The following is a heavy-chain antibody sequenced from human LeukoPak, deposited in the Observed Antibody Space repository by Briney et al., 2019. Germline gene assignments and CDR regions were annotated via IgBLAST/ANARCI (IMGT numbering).Heavy chain of an antibody. CDR3: ARHADSGFGELAFDY. J-gene: IGHJ4*02. D-gene: IGHD3-10*01. CDR1: GGSISSSSYY. Sequence: SETLSLTCTVSGGSISSSSYYWGWIRQPPGKGLEWIGSIYYRRSTYYNPPLKRRVTISVDTSKNQFSLKLTSVTAADTAVYYCARHADSGFGELAFDYWGQGTLVTVSS. CDR2: IYYRRST. V-gene: IGHV4-39*01.